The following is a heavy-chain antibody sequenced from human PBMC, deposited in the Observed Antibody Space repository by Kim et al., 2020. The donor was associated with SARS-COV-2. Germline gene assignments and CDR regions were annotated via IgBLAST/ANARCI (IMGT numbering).Heavy chain of an antibody. V-gene: IGHV3-48*03. Sequence: CYEDTGRGRFTISGDNAKKSLYLQVNSLRDEDTAVYYCARGPNYSPFDYWGQGTLVTVSS. CDR3: ARGPNYSPFDY. D-gene: IGHD4-4*01. J-gene: IGHJ4*02.